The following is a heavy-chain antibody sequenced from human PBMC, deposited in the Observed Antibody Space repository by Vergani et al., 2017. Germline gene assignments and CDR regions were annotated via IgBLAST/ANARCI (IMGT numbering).Heavy chain of an antibody. CDR3: AKSGWLQHFGAHYFDS. J-gene: IGHJ4*02. D-gene: IGHD5-24*01. CDR1: GFSFSRHA. V-gene: IGHV3-23*01. Sequence: EVQLLESGGRLVQPGGSLRLSCVASGFSFSRHAMSWVRQAPGKGLEWVSGLTASGSGISYADSVRGRFTISSDNSKNTLFLQMDSLRAEDTAVYYCAKSGWLQHFGAHYFDSWGQGILVTVSS. CDR2: LTASGSGI.